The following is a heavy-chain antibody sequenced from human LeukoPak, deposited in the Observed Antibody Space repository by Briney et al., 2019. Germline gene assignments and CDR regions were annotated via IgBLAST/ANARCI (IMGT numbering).Heavy chain of an antibody. CDR3: ARDQEGFDY. V-gene: IGHV1-46*01. CDR1: GYTFTSNY. CDR2: IYPRDGST. J-gene: IGHJ4*02. Sequence: ASVKVSCKASGYTFTSNYIHWVRQAPGQGLEWMGMIYPRDGSTSYAQKLQGRVTVTRDTSTSTVHMELSGLRSEDTAVYYCARDQEGFDYWGQGTLVTVSS.